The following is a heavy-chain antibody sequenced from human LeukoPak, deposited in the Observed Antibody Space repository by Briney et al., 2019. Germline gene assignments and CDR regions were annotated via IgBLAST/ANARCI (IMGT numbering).Heavy chain of an antibody. CDR3: ARDNAPMGSNWFDP. CDR1: GFTFSSYA. Sequence: PGRSLRLSCAASGFTFSSYAMHWVRQAPGKGLEWVAVISYDGSNKYYADSVKGRFTISRDNAKDSLYLQMNSLRAEDTAVYYCARDNAPMGSNWFDPWGQGTLVTVSS. J-gene: IGHJ5*02. CDR2: ISYDGSNK. V-gene: IGHV3-30*04. D-gene: IGHD1-26*01.